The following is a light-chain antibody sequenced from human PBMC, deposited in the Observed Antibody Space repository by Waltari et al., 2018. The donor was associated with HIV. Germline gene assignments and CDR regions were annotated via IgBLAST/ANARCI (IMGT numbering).Light chain of an antibody. J-gene: IGKJ4*01. CDR3: HQYGSSPET. CDR2: GAS. CDR1: QSVSSSS. Sequence: EIVLTQSTRTLSLSPGERAPLSCRASQSVSSSSFAWYQQKLGQAPRLLIYGASSRATGIPDRFSGSGSGTDFTLTISRLEPEDFAVYYCHQYGSSPETFGGGTKVEIK. V-gene: IGKV3-20*01.